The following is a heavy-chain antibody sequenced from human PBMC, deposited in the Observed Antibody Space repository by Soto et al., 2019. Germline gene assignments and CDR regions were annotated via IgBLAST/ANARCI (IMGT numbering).Heavy chain of an antibody. J-gene: IGHJ4*02. D-gene: IGHD2-21*02. Sequence: GGSLRLSCAASGFTFRNYGMNWVRQAPGKGLEWVSYIGIGSSTKYYADSVKGRFTISRDNAKNSLYLQMNSLRAEDTAVYYCARDPFPYCGGDCYSDYWGQGTLVTVSS. CDR1: GFTFRNYG. CDR2: IGIGSSTK. CDR3: ARDPFPYCGGDCYSDY. V-gene: IGHV3-48*01.